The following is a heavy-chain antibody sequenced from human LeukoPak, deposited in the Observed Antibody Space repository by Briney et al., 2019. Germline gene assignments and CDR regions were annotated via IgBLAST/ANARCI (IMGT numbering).Heavy chain of an antibody. D-gene: IGHD3-10*01. Sequence: SETLSLTCAVYGGSFSGYYWSWIRQPPGKGLEWIGEINHSGSTNYNPSLKSRVTISVDTSKNQFSLKLSSVTAADTAVYYCARRSMVRGVIRLRRGWFDPWGQGTLVTVSS. CDR3: ARRSMVRGVIRLRRGWFDP. V-gene: IGHV4-34*01. J-gene: IGHJ5*02. CDR1: GGSFSGYY. CDR2: INHSGST.